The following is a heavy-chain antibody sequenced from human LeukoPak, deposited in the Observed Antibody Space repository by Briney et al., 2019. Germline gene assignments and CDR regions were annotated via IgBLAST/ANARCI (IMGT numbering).Heavy chain of an antibody. CDR2: IYYSGST. CDR3: ARDRHSSGYSDY. Sequence: PSETLSLTCTVSGGSISSYYWSWIRQPPGKGLEWIGYIYYSGSTNYNPSLKSRVTISVDTSKNLFSLKLSSVTAADTAVYYCARDRHSSGYSDYWGQGTLVTVSS. V-gene: IGHV4-59*01. J-gene: IGHJ4*02. CDR1: GGSISSYY. D-gene: IGHD3-22*01.